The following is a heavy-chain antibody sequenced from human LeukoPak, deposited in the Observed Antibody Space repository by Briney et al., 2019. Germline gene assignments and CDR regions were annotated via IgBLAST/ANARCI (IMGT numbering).Heavy chain of an antibody. CDR2: IGGRDGST. Sequence: RTGGSLRLACAASGFTFSNYAMSWVRQAPGRGLEWVSGIGGRDGSTYYADSVKGRFTISRDNSKKTLYLQMNSLRDDDTAVYYCAKHGVAVVAAATPTNWFDPWGQGTLVTVSS. CDR1: GFTFSNYA. V-gene: IGHV3-23*01. D-gene: IGHD2-15*01. J-gene: IGHJ5*02. CDR3: AKHGVAVVAAATPTNWFDP.